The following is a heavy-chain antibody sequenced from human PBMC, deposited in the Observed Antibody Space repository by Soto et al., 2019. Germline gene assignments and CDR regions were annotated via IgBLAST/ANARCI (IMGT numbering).Heavy chain of an antibody. V-gene: IGHV4-34*09. D-gene: IGHD3-3*01. CDR1: GGSFSGYY. J-gene: IGHJ4*02. CDR2: INHSGST. CDR3: ARGHEYYDFWSGYLYFDY. Sequence: SETLSLTCAVYGGSFSGYYWSWIRQPPGKGLEWIGEINHSGSTNYNPSLKSRVTISVDTSKNQFSLKLSSVTAADTAVYYCARGHEYYDFWSGYLYFDYWGQGTLVTVSS.